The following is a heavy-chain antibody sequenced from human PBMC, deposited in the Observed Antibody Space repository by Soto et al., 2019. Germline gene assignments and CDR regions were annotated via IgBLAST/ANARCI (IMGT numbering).Heavy chain of an antibody. V-gene: IGHV1-2*04. CDR1: GYTFTGYY. CDR3: ARDMKNWNYGPHDAFDI. CDR2: INPNSGGT. D-gene: IGHD1-7*01. J-gene: IGHJ3*02. Sequence: ASVKVSCKASGYTFTGYYMHWVRQAPGQGLEWMGWINPNSGGTNYAQKFQGWVTMTRDTSISTAYMELSRLRSDDTAVYYCARDMKNWNYGPHDAFDIWGQGTMVTVSS.